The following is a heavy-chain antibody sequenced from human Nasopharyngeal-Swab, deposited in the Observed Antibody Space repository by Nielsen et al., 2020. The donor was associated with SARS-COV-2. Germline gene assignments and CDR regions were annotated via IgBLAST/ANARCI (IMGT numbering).Heavy chain of an antibody. V-gene: IGHV3-48*02. D-gene: IGHD3-10*01. CDR1: GFTFSSYS. CDR2: ISSSSSSI. J-gene: IGHJ4*02. Sequence: GESLKISCAASGFTFSSYSMNWVRQAPGKGLEWVSYISSSSSSIYYADSVKGRFTISRDNAKNSLCLQMDSLRDEDSAVYYCARGLEDLGGDYWGQGTLVTVSS. CDR3: ARGLEDLGGDY.